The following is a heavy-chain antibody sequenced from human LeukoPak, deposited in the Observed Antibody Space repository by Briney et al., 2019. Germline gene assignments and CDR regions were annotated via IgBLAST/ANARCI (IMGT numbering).Heavy chain of an antibody. CDR3: AKRGGSSSSWYYAIED. Sequence: GGSLRLSCAASGFTFTASDLIWLRQAPGKGLEGVAKISDSAAHYADSVKGRFIISRDTSKNTLFLQMNSLRAEDTAVYYCAKRGGSSSSWYYAIEDWGQGTTVTVSS. V-gene: IGHV3-23*01. CDR2: ISDSAA. D-gene: IGHD6-6*01. CDR1: GFTFTASD. J-gene: IGHJ6*02.